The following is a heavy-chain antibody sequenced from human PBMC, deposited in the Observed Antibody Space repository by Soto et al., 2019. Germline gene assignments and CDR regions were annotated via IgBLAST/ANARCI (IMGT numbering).Heavy chain of an antibody. CDR2: IYWNDDK. CDR3: AKSGSSGWYGWFDP. CDR1: GFSLRTSGVG. J-gene: IGHJ5*02. Sequence: SGPTLVNPTHTLTLTCIFSGFSLRTSGVGVGWIRQPPGKALEWLGFIYWNDDKRYSPSLKSRFTITKDTSKNQVVLTMTNMDPVDTATYYCAKSGSSGWYGWFDPWGQGTLVTVSS. V-gene: IGHV2-5*01. D-gene: IGHD6-19*01.